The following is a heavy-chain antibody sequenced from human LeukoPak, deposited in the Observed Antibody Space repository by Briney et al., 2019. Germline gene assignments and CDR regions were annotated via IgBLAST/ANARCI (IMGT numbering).Heavy chain of an antibody. V-gene: IGHV3-74*01. CDR1: GFTFSSYW. Sequence: PGGSLRLSCAASGFTFSSYWMHWVRQAPGKGPVWVSRINSDGSSTSYADSVKGRFTISRDNSKNTLYLQMNSLRAEDTAVYYCASLSIVAPAGLDYWGQGTLVTVSS. CDR2: INSDGSST. CDR3: ASLSIVAPAGLDY. J-gene: IGHJ4*02. D-gene: IGHD5-12*01.